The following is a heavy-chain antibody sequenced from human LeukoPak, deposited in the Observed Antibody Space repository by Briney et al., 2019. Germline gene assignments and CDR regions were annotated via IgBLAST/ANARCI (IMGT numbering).Heavy chain of an antibody. Sequence: GRSLRLSCAASGFTFDDYAMHWVRQAPGKGLEWVSGISWNSGSIGYADSVKGRFTISRDNAKNSLYLQMNSLRAKDTALYYCARTYYYYGMDVWGQGTTVTVSS. CDR2: ISWNSGSI. J-gene: IGHJ6*02. V-gene: IGHV3-9*01. CDR3: ARTYYYYGMDV. CDR1: GFTFDDYA.